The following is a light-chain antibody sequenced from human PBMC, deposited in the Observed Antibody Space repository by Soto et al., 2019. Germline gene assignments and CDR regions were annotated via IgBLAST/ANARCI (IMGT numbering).Light chain of an antibody. CDR1: QDISNY. J-gene: IGKJ5*01. CDR2: DAS. Sequence: DIAMTQSPSSLSASVGDRVTITCQASQDISNYLNWYQQKTGRAPKLLIYDASNLESGVSSRFSGSRSGTDFSLTINSLQPDDFATYYCQQYDDFPLTFGHGTRLE. CDR3: QQYDDFPLT. V-gene: IGKV1-33*01.